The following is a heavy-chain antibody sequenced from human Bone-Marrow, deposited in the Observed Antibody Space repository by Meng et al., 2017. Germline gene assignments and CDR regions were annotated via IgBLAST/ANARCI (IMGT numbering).Heavy chain of an antibody. J-gene: IGHJ4*02. Sequence: GESLKISCAASGFTFNTYNMNWVRQAPGKGLEWVSSIGSDGTYIYYADSVKGRFTISRDNAKNSLYLQMNSLRAEDTAVYYCARDRVEMATIPLDGWGPGTLVTVSS. V-gene: IGHV3-21*01. CDR3: ARDRVEMATIPLDG. CDR1: GFTFNTYN. CDR2: IGSDGTYI. D-gene: IGHD5-24*01.